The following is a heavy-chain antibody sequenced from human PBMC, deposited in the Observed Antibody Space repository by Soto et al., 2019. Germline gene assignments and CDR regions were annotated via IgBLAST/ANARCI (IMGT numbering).Heavy chain of an antibody. V-gene: IGHV4-30-4*01. D-gene: IGHD3-22*01. J-gene: IGHJ4*02. CDR2: IYYSGST. CDR1: GGSISSGDYY. Sequence: QVQLQESGPGLVNPSQTLSLTCTVSGGSISSGDYYWSWIRQPPGKGLEWIGYIYYSGSTYYNPSLKSRVTISVDTSKNQFSLKLSSVTAADTAVYYCARGRTYYYDSSGYPYYFDYWGQGTLVTVSS. CDR3: ARGRTYYYDSSGYPYYFDY.